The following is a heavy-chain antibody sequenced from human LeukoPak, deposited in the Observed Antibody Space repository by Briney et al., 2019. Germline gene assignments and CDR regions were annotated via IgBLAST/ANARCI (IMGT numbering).Heavy chain of an antibody. CDR1: GGSISSYY. J-gene: IGHJ5*02. V-gene: IGHV4-59*01. D-gene: IGHD2/OR15-2a*01. CDR3: ARGIVTPNWFDP. Sequence: SETLSLTCTVSGGSISSYYWSWIRQPPGKGLEWIGYIYYGGSTNYNPSLKSRVTISVDTSKNQFSLKLSSVTAADTAVYYCARGIVTPNWFDPWGQGTLVTVSS. CDR2: IYYGGST.